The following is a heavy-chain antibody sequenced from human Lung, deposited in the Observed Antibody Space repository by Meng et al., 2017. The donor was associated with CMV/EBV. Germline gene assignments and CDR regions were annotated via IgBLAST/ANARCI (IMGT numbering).Heavy chain of an antibody. Sequence: GGSLRLSXAASEFTFSGFWMTWVRQAPGKGLEWVANINQDGSEIYYLDSVKGRFTISRDNAKNSLFLQMNSLRAEDTAVYYCARAIWFGEFCDFWGQGTRVTVSS. V-gene: IGHV3-7*01. CDR2: INQDGSEI. CDR3: ARAIWFGEFCDF. J-gene: IGHJ4*02. D-gene: IGHD3-10*01. CDR1: EFTFSGFW.